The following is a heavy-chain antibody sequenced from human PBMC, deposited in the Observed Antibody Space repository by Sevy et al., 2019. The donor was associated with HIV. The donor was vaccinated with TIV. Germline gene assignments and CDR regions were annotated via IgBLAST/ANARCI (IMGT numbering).Heavy chain of an antibody. CDR1: GGSVTSGDS. Sequence: SETLSLTCTVSGGSVTSGDSWGWFRQPPGKGLEWIGCIYNSEQTYYNPSLKSRVTISADASQNLFSLKLTSGTAADTAVYYCAQWLAATALFHSWGQGTLVTVSS. V-gene: IGHV4-39*02. D-gene: IGHD1-26*01. CDR3: AQWLAATALFHS. J-gene: IGHJ4*02. CDR2: IYNSEQT.